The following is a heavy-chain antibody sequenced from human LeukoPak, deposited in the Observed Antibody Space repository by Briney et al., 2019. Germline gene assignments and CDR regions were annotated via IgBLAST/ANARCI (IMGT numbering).Heavy chain of an antibody. D-gene: IGHD3-10*01. J-gene: IGHJ4*01. CDR1: GFTFSSDW. V-gene: IGHV3-7*03. Sequence: GGSLRLSCAASGFTFSSDWMNWVRQAPGKGLEWVANIKQDGSEKYYVDSVKGRFTISRDNAKNSLYLQMNSLRAEDTAVYYCARDPDMVRGVNLDYWGQGTLVTVSS. CDR2: IKQDGSEK. CDR3: ARDPDMVRGVNLDY.